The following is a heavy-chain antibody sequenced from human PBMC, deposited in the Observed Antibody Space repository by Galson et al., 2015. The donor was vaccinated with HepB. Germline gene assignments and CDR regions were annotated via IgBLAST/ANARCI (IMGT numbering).Heavy chain of an antibody. CDR1: GFTFSSYS. CDR2: ISSSSSYI. V-gene: IGHV3-21*01. J-gene: IGHJ4*02. CDR3: AREKTVPATASFDY. D-gene: IGHD2-2*01. Sequence: LRLSCAASGFTFSSYSMNWVRQAPGKGLEWVSSISSSSSYIYYADPVKGRFTISRDNAKNSLYLQMNSLRAEDTAVYYCAREKTVPATASFDYWGQGTLVTVSS.